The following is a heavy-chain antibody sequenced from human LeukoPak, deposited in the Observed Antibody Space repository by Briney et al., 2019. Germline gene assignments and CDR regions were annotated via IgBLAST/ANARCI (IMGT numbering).Heavy chain of an antibody. V-gene: IGHV3-74*01. CDR1: VFTFSTYW. J-gene: IGHJ1*01. Sequence: PRGSLRLSCAASVFTFSTYWMHWVRHAPGKGLVWVSRIKSVVSTNYADSVKGRFNISRDNAKNTLSLQMNSLRPEDTGVYYCARAPSEIGGYYPEYFRHWGQGTLVTVSS. CDR3: ARAPSEIGGYYPEYFRH. CDR2: IKSVVST. D-gene: IGHD3-3*01.